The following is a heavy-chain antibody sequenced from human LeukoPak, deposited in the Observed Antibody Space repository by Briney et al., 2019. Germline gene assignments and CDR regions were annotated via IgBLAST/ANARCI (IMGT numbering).Heavy chain of an antibody. Sequence: SETLSLTCTVSGGSISSYYGSWIRQPPGKGLEWIGNIYYSGRTYYNPSLKSRVTISADTSKNHFSLRVTSVTAADTAVYYCARSRDNWFDPWGQGTLVTVSS. CDR3: ARSRDNWFDP. CDR2: IYYSGRT. V-gene: IGHV4-59*12. J-gene: IGHJ5*02. CDR1: GGSISSYY.